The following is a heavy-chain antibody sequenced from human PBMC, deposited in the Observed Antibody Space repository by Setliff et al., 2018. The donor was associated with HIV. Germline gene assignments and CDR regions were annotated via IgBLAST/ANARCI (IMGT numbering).Heavy chain of an antibody. J-gene: IGHJ4*02. V-gene: IGHV1-18*01. CDR3: ARAGCGGDCYDY. Sequence: GASVKVSCKASGYTFTRYGISWVRQAPGQGLEWMGWISAYNGNTNYAQKLQGRVTMTTDTSTNTAYMELRSLISDDTAVYYCARAGCGGDCYDYWGQGTLVTVSS. CDR2: ISAYNGNT. D-gene: IGHD2-21*01. CDR1: GYTFTRYG.